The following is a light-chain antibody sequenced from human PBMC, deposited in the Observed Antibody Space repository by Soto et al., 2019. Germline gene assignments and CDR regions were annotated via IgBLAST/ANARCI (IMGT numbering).Light chain of an antibody. CDR3: SSYGGANNLI. CDR1: SSDVGGFDY. CDR2: DVT. V-gene: IGLV2-8*01. J-gene: IGLJ2*01. Sequence: QSALTQPPSASGSPGQSVTISCTGISSDVGGFDYVSWYQKHPGKAPKVIIYDVTKRPSGVPDRFSGSKSGNTASLTVSGLQTDDEADYYCSSYGGANNLIFGGGTKLTVL.